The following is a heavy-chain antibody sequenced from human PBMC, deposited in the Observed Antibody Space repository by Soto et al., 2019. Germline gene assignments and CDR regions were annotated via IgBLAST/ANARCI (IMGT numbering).Heavy chain of an antibody. D-gene: IGHD3-22*01. CDR2: IAGSGAPT. CDR1: GFTFSNYA. V-gene: IGHV3-23*01. CDR3: AREGQYYYDSSGYYHWFDP. J-gene: IGHJ5*02. Sequence: EVQLLESGGGLVQPGGSLRLSCAASGFTFSNYAMNWVRQAPGKGLEWVSTIAGSGAPTYYADSVRGRFTISRDNSKNTLYLQMNSLRAEDTAVYYCAREGQYYYDSSGYYHWFDPWGQGTLVTVSS.